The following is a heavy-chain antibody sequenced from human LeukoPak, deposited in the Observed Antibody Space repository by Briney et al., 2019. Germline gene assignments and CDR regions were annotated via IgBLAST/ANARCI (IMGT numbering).Heavy chain of an antibody. J-gene: IGHJ4*02. CDR1: GYTFTSYG. D-gene: IGHD3-10*01. CDR2: ISAYNGNT. CDR3: ARGRPMVRGVLHPFDY. Sequence: ASVKASYKASGYTFTSYGISWVRQAPGQGLEWMGWISAYNGNTNYAQKLQGRVTMTTDTSTSTAYMELRSLRSDDTAVYYCARGRPMVRGVLHPFDYWGQGTLVTVSS. V-gene: IGHV1-18*01.